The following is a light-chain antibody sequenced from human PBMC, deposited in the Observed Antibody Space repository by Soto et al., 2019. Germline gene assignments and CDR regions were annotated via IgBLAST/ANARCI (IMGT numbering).Light chain of an antibody. V-gene: IGKV1-39*01. CDR3: QQTYSTPWT. CDR1: QNIDSY. CDR2: DAS. J-gene: IGKJ1*01. Sequence: DIQMTQSPSSLSASVGDRVTITCRASQNIDSYLNWYQQRPGKAPKLLIHDASSLQSGVPSRFSSSGSGTDFALTINSLQPEDFATIYCQQTYSTPWTFGQGTKVEIK.